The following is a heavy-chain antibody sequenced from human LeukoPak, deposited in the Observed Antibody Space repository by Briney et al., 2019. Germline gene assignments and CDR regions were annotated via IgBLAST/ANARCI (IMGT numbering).Heavy chain of an antibody. V-gene: IGHV4-39*07. J-gene: IGHJ2*01. D-gene: IGHD6-19*01. CDR2: IFFSGRT. CDR3: ARLQQWLVLAARWYFDL. CDR1: GDSISSSSHY. Sequence: SETLSLTCSVSGDSISSSSHYWGWLRQPPGKGLEWIGSIFFSGRTYYTPSLKSRVTMSLDTSKNQFSLKLSSVTAADTAVYYCARLQQWLVLAARWYFDLWGRGTLVTVSS.